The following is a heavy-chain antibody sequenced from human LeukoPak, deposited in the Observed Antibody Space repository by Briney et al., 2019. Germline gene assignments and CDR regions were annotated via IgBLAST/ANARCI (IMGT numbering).Heavy chain of an antibody. J-gene: IGHJ6*03. Sequence: HTGGSLRLSCAASGFTFSSYEMNWVRQAPGKGLEWVSYISSCGSTIYYADSVKGRFTISRDNAKNSLYLQMNSLRAEDTAVYYCARDSSGYYHGAYYYYMDVWGKGTTVTVSS. CDR1: GFTFSSYE. CDR3: ARDSSGYYHGAYYYYMDV. D-gene: IGHD3-22*01. V-gene: IGHV3-48*03. CDR2: ISSCGSTI.